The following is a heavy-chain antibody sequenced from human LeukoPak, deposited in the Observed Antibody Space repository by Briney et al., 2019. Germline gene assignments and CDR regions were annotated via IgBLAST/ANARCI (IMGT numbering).Heavy chain of an antibody. D-gene: IGHD5-18*01. J-gene: IGHJ4*02. CDR3: AKDTTWIQLWLN. CDR2: ISGSGGST. V-gene: IGHV3-23*01. Sequence: SGGSLRLSCAASGVTVSSSYMSWVRQAPGKGLEWVSAISGSGGSTYYADSVKGRFTISRDNSKNTLYLQMNSLRAEDTAVYYCAKDTTWIQLWLNWGQGTLVTVSS. CDR1: GVTVSSSY.